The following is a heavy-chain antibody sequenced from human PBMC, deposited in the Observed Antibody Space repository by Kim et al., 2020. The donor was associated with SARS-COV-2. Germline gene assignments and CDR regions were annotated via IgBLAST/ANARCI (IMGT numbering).Heavy chain of an antibody. CDR3: ARGYCTNRVCWLSVFDM. CDR2: INPDSGAT. Sequence: ASVKVSCKTSGYAFTGYHMHWVRQAPGQGLEWMGWINPDSGATTYAQKFQGRVTMTRDTSISTAYVELSRLRSDDTAVYYCARGYCTNRVCWLSVFDMWGQGTMVIVSS. CDR1: GYAFTGYH. J-gene: IGHJ3*02. V-gene: IGHV1-2*02. D-gene: IGHD2-8*01.